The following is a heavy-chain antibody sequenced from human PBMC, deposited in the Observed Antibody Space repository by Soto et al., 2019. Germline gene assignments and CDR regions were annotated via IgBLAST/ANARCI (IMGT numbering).Heavy chain of an antibody. CDR1: GFICSSYD. Sequence: WRALRLSCASSGFICSSYDMSWVRQAPGKGLEWVSTILVDGRTFYVDSVKGRFTISRDSSKNTVYLQMNSLTAGDTALYYCAKATATGGGAFDICGQGTMVTVSS. CDR2: ILVDGRT. D-gene: IGHD2-8*02. J-gene: IGHJ3*02. V-gene: IGHV3-23*01. CDR3: AKATATGGGAFDI.